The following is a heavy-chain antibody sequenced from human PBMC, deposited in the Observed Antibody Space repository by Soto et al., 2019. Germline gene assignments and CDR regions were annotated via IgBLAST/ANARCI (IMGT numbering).Heavy chain of an antibody. J-gene: IGHJ1*01. V-gene: IGHV3-23*01. Sequence: GGSLRLSCAASGFTFSSYAMSWVRQAPGKGLEWVSALSGSGGSTYYADSVKGRFTISRDNSKNTLYLQMNSLRAEDTAVYYCAKADLAIRGGNQHWGQGTLVTVSS. CDR2: LSGSGGST. CDR1: GFTFSSYA. D-gene: IGHD3-16*01. CDR3: AKADLAIRGGNQH.